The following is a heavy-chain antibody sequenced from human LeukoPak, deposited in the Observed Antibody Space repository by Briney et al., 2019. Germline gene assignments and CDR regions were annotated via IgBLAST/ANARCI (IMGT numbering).Heavy chain of an antibody. J-gene: IGHJ6*02. V-gene: IGHV1-69*04. D-gene: IGHD3-10*01. CDR3: ARVGGFRGLDV. CDR2: IIPILGIA. CDR1: GGTFSSYA. Sequence: GASVKVSCKASGGTFSSYAISWVRQAPGQGLEWMGRIIPILGIANYAQKFQGRVTITADKSTSTAYMELSSLRSDDTAVYYCARVGGFRGLDVWGQGTTVTVSS.